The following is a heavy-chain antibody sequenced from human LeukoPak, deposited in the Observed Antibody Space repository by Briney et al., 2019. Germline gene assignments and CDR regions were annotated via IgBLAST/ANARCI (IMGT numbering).Heavy chain of an antibody. V-gene: IGHV3-23*01. Sequence: GGSLRLSCAASGVTFSSSAMSWVRQAPGKGLEWVSAIVDNGGATYYADSVKGRFTISRDNSKNTLYLQMNSLRAEDTAVYYCARVGIGEWEHQYFDYWGQGTLVTVSS. J-gene: IGHJ4*02. D-gene: IGHD1-26*01. CDR2: IVDNGGAT. CDR1: GVTFSSSA. CDR3: ARVGIGEWEHQYFDY.